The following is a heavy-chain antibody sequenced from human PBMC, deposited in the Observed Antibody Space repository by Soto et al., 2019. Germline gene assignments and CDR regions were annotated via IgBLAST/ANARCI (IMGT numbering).Heavy chain of an antibody. J-gene: IGHJ5*02. Sequence: QVQLQESGPGLVKPSQTLSLTCTVSGGSISSGGYYWNWIRQHPGKGLEWIGYIYYSGSTYYNPSLKSRVTISVDTSKYQFSLKLGSIILADTPLYYCASSVFPWGQGPLVTVSS. V-gene: IGHV4-31*03. CDR2: IYYSGST. CDR1: GGSISSGGYY. CDR3: ASSVFP. D-gene: IGHD6-19*01.